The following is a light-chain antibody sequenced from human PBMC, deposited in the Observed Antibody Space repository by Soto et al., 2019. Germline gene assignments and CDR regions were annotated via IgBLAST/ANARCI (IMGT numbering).Light chain of an antibody. CDR1: QSISSY. CDR3: HQSHSIRLNT. Sequence: KMPQSPSSLSASVGDRVTITCRARQSISSYLNWYQQKPGKAPKLLIYAASSLQSGVPSRFSGSGAGTDFTLTISSLLAADFATYYCHQSHSIRLNTFGQGTRLEIK. V-gene: IGKV1-39*01. CDR2: AAS. J-gene: IGKJ5*01.